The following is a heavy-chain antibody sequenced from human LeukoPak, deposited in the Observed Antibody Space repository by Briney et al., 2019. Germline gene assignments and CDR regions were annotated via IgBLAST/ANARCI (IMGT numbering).Heavy chain of an antibody. J-gene: IGHJ4*01. V-gene: IGHV3-9*01. CDR1: GFTFDDYA. CDR3: SKDILKVGVSFGFDY. D-gene: IGHD1-26*01. Sequence: GGSLGLSCAASGFTFDDYAMPWVRQAPGKGLEWVSGISWNSGSIGYADSVKGRFTISRDNAKNSLYLQMNSLRAEDTALYYCSKDILKVGVSFGFDYWGQGTLGTVSS. CDR2: ISWNSGSI.